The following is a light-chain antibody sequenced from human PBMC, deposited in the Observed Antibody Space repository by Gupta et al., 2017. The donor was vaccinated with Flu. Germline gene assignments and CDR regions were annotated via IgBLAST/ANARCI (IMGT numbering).Light chain of an antibody. CDR3: SSYGAVGL. J-gene: IGLJ3*02. CDR2: DVT. V-gene: IGLV2-14*01. CDR1: SSDVGASNY. Sequence: QSALTQPASVSGSPGQPTAITRTGSSSDVGASNYVSWYQQHPGKAHKLIIFDVTTRPSGVSTRFCGSKSVNTASLTISGLQAEDEADYYCSSYGAVGLFGGGTKVTVL.